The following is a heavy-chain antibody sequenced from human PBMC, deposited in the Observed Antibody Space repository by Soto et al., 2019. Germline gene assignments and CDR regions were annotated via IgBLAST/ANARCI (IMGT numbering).Heavy chain of an antibody. D-gene: IGHD2-15*01. CDR2: ISGSGGST. J-gene: IGHJ4*02. Sequence: GGSLRLSCAASGFTFSSYAMSWVRQAPGKGLEWVSAISGSGGSTYYADSVKGRFTISRDNSKNTLYLQMNSLRAEDTGVYYCAKYEWWSTTTFDYSGQGTLVTVSS. CDR1: GFTFSSYA. CDR3: AKYEWWSTTTFDY. V-gene: IGHV3-23*01.